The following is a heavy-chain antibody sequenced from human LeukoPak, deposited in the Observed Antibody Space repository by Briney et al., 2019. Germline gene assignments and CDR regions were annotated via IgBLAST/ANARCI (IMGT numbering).Heavy chain of an antibody. D-gene: IGHD4-17*01. CDR1: GFTFSSYG. Sequence: GGSLRLSCAASGFTFSSYGMHWVRQAPGKGLEWVAFIRYDGSNKYYADSVKGRFTISRDNAKNSLYLQMNSLRAEDTAVYYCARVGNGDHRYYFYMDVWGKGTTVTISS. CDR3: ARVGNGDHRYYFYMDV. CDR2: IRYDGSNK. J-gene: IGHJ6*03. V-gene: IGHV3-30*02.